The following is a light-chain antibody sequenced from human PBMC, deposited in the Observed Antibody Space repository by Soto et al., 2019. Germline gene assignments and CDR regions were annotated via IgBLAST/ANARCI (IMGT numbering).Light chain of an antibody. Sequence: EIVLTQSPGTLSLFPGESATLSCKASQTPRGNYFAWYQQTVGQAPRLLVYGSSLRAGGVPDRFSGSGSRTEFNLTISRVEHEVFAVYYFHQFGSSPFTFGPGTRVDI. CDR1: QTPRGNY. V-gene: IGKV3-20*01. CDR3: HQFGSSPFT. CDR2: GSS. J-gene: IGKJ3*01.